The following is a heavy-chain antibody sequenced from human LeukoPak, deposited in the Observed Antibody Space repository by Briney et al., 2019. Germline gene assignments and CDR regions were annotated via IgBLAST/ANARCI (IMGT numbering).Heavy chain of an antibody. Sequence: ASVKVSCKASGGTFSSYAISWVRQAPGQGLEWMGGIIPIFGTANYAQKFQGRVTITADESTSTTYMELSSLRSEDTAVYYCARDRGDYYYGMDVWGQGTTVTVSS. CDR3: ARDRGDYYYGMDV. CDR2: IIPIFGTA. V-gene: IGHV1-69*01. CDR1: GGTFSSYA. J-gene: IGHJ6*02.